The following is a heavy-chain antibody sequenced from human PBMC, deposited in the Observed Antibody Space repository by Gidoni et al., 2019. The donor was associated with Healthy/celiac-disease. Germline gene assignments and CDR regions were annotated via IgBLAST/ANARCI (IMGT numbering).Heavy chain of an antibody. CDR3: ARDRYDYVWGSPSAFDI. CDR1: GGTFSSYA. J-gene: IGHJ3*02. CDR2: IIPIFGTA. V-gene: IGHV1-69*01. D-gene: IGHD3-16*01. Sequence: QVQLVQSGAEVKKPGSSVKVACKASGGTFSSYAISWVRQAPGQGREWMGGIIPIFGTANYAQKFQGRVTITADESTSTAYMELSSLRSEDTAVYYCARDRYDYVWGSPSAFDIWGQGPMVTVSS.